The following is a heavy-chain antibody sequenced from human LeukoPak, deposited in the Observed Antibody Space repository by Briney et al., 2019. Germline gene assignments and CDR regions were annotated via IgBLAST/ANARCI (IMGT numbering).Heavy chain of an antibody. CDR2: IIPIFGTA. CDR1: GGTFSSYA. D-gene: IGHD3-22*01. Sequence: ASVKVSCKASGGTFSSYAISWVRQAPGHGLEWMGGIIPIFGTANYAQKFQGRVTITADESTSTAYMELSSLRSEDTAVYYCAHYYDSKVDYWGQGTLVTVSS. V-gene: IGHV1-69*01. J-gene: IGHJ4*02. CDR3: AHYYDSKVDY.